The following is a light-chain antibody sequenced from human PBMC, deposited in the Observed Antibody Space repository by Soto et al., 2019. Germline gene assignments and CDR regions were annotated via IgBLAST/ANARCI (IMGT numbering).Light chain of an antibody. J-gene: IGLJ1*01. CDR1: STDVGGYNY. CDR2: EVN. V-gene: IGLV2-14*01. CDR3: SSHTSSRTFV. Sequence: LTQPASVSGSPGQSITISCSGSSTDVGGYNYVSWYQQHPGKAPKLMISEVNKRPSGVSDRFSGSKSGNTASLTISGLQAEDEADYYCSSHTSSRTFVFGTGTKVTVL.